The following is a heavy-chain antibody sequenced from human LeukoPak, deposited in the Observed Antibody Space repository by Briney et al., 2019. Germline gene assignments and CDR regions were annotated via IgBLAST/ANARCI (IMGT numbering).Heavy chain of an antibody. CDR3: AREGSPMVRGAPALGMDV. Sequence: PGGSLRLSCAASGFTFSSYGMHWVRQAPGKGLEWVAVIWYDGSNKYYADSVKGRFTISRDNSKNTLYLQMNSLRAEDTAVYYCAREGSPMVRGAPALGMDVWGQGTTVTVSS. J-gene: IGHJ6*02. V-gene: IGHV3-33*01. CDR2: IWYDGSNK. D-gene: IGHD3-10*01. CDR1: GFTFSSYG.